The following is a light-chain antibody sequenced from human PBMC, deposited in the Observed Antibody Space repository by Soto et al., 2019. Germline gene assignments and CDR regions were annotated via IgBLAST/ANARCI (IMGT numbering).Light chain of an antibody. Sequence: DIVLTQSPDSLAVSLGERATINCKSSQSVLYNSENKNYLAWYQQKPGQPPKLLIYWASTRESGVPDRFSGSRSRTDFALTISSLHVEVVAVYYCQQYYATRLTFGGGTKVEIK. J-gene: IGKJ4*01. CDR1: QSVLYNSENKNY. V-gene: IGKV4-1*01. CDR2: WAS. CDR3: QQYYATRLT.